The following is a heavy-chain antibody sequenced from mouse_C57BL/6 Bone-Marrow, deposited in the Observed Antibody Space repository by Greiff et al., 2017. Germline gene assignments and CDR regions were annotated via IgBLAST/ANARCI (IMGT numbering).Heavy chain of an antibody. Sequence: QVQLKESGPGLVQPSQSLSITCTVSGFSLTSYGVHWVRQSPGKGLEWLGVIWRGGSTDYNAAFMSRLSITKDNSKSQVFFKMNSLQADDTAIYYCAFYDYDVWYYAMDYWGQGTSVTVSS. V-gene: IGHV2-5*01. D-gene: IGHD2-4*01. J-gene: IGHJ4*01. CDR2: IWRGGST. CDR1: GFSLTSYG. CDR3: AFYDYDVWYYAMDY.